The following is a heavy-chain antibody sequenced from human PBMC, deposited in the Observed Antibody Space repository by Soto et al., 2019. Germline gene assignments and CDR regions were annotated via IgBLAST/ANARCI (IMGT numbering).Heavy chain of an antibody. D-gene: IGHD2-2*01. CDR1: GGTFSSYT. Sequence: QVQLVQSGAEVKKPGSSVKVSCKASGGTFSSYTISWVRQAPGQGLEWMGRIIPILGIANYAQKFQGRVTITXAKPTXXAYMELSSLRSEDTAVYYCARGGVVVPAASEYFQHWGQGTLVTVSS. CDR2: IIPILGIA. J-gene: IGHJ1*01. V-gene: IGHV1-69*02. CDR3: ARGGVVVPAASEYFQH.